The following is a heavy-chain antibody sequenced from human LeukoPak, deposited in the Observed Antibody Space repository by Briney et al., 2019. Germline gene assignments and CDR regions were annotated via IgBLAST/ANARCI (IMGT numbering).Heavy chain of an antibody. Sequence: GGSLRLSCAASGFTFSSYAMGWVRQAPGKGLEWVSAISGSGGSTYYADSVKGRFTISRDNSKNTLYLQMNSLRAEDTAVYYCAKMKDSSGYYYYSYWGQGTLVTVSS. CDR2: ISGSGGST. CDR3: AKMKDSSGYYYYSY. CDR1: GFTFSSYA. D-gene: IGHD3-22*01. V-gene: IGHV3-23*01. J-gene: IGHJ4*02.